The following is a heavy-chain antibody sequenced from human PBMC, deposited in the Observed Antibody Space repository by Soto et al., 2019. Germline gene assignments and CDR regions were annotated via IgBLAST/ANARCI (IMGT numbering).Heavy chain of an antibody. CDR1: GFTVSSNY. D-gene: IGHD3-3*01. CDR2: IYSGGST. V-gene: IGHV3-53*04. Sequence: EVQLVESGGGLVQPGGSLRLSFAASGFTVSSNYMSWVRQAPGKGLEWVSVIYSGGSTYYSDSVKGRFTISRHNSKNTQYLQLNSLKAADIAVYYVARDRSSEWRYLDLWCRCTLVTVSS. CDR3: ARDRSSEWRYLDL. J-gene: IGHJ2*01.